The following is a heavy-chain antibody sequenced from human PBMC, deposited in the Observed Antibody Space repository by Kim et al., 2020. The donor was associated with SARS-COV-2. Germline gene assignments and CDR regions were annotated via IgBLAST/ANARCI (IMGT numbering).Heavy chain of an antibody. Sequence: GGSLRLSCAASGFTFSSYSMNWVRQAPGKGLEWVSSISSSSGYIYYADSVKGRFTISRDNAKNSLYLQMNSLRAEDTAVYYCARETGIGGYYYYGMDVWGHGATVSVSS. CDR2: ISSSSGYI. J-gene: IGHJ6*02. D-gene: IGHD3-10*01. CDR3: ARETGIGGYYYYGMDV. CDR1: GFTFSSYS. V-gene: IGHV3-21*01.